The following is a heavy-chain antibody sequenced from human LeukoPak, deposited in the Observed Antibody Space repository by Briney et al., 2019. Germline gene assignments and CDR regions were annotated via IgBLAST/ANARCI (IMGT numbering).Heavy chain of an antibody. Sequence: PGGSLRLSCAASGFTFSGYAMTWVRQAPGKGLEWVATISGPGPTTYYADSVKGRFTISRDNSQNTLYLQMNSLRAEDTAIYYCAKGLLTKTHGISWDPFDSWGQGTLVSVSS. CDR3: AKGLLTKTHGISWDPFDS. V-gene: IGHV3-23*01. CDR2: ISGPGPTT. D-gene: IGHD6-13*01. CDR1: GFTFSGYA. J-gene: IGHJ4*02.